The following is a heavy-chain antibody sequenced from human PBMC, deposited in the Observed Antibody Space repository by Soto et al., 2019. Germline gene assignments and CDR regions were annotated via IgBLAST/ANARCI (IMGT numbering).Heavy chain of an antibody. J-gene: IGHJ4*02. D-gene: IGHD3-22*01. V-gene: IGHV1-2*02. CDR2: INPNSGGT. CDR3: ARANPDKTXYYYDSSGYPAAGYFDY. CDR1: GYTFTGYY. Sequence: ASVKVSCKASGYTFTGYYMHWVRQAPGQGLEWMGWINPNSGGTNYAQKFQGRVTMTRDTSISTAYMELSRLRSDDTAVYYCARANPDKTXYYYDSSGYPAAGYFDYWGQGTLVTVSS.